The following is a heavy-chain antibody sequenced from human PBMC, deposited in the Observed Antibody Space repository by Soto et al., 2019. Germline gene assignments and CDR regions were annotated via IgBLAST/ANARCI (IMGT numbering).Heavy chain of an antibody. CDR3: ARDSRGWYFFDY. J-gene: IGHJ4*02. Sequence: EVQLVESGGGLVQPGGSLRLSCAASGFTFSAYSMTWVRQAPGTGLEWVSYISSSGSTIYYADSVKGRLTISRDNAKNSLYLQMNSLRAEDTAVYYCARDSRGWYFFDYWGQGTLVTVSS. CDR1: GFTFSAYS. CDR2: ISSSGSTI. V-gene: IGHV3-48*01. D-gene: IGHD6-19*01.